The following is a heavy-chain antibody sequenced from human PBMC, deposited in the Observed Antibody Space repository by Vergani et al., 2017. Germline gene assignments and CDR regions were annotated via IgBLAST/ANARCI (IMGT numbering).Heavy chain of an antibody. CDR1: GFTFSIYW. Sequence: EVQLVESGGGLVQPGGSLRLSCAASGFTFSIYWMSWVRQAPGKGLEWVANIKQDGSEKYYVDSVKGRFTISRDNAKNSLYLQMNSLRAEDTAVYYCARCTSVVVVPAASWGGDYWGQGTLVTVSS. CDR3: ARCTSVVVVPAASWGGDY. V-gene: IGHV3-7*01. J-gene: IGHJ4*02. CDR2: IKQDGSEK. D-gene: IGHD2-2*01.